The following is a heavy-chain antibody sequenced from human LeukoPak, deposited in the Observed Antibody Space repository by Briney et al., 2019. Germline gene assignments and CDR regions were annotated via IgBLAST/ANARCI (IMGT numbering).Heavy chain of an antibody. CDR1: GFTFSSYT. J-gene: IGHJ4*02. D-gene: IGHD6-13*01. CDR2: IGGSGDRT. V-gene: IGHV3-23*01. CDR3: AKTRPLDSSSWSHGDY. Sequence: GGSLRLSCGASGFTFSSYTVSWVRQAPGKGLEWVAVIGGSGDRTYYADSVKGRFTISRDNSKNTLYLQMSSLRAEDTAVYYCAKTRPLDSSSWSHGDYWGQGTLVTVSS.